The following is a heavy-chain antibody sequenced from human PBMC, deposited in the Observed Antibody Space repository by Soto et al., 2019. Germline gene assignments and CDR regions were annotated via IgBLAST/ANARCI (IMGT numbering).Heavy chain of an antibody. Sequence: GSLRLSCAPSGFIFSNYAMSWVRQTPGKGLEWMGRIDPSDSYTNYSPSFQGHVTISADKSISTAYLQWSSLKASDTAMYYCARLSRGSGSPSYWGQGTLVTVSS. J-gene: IGHJ4*02. CDR2: IDPSDSYT. CDR3: ARLSRGSGSPSY. D-gene: IGHD3-10*01. CDR1: GFIFSNYA. V-gene: IGHV5-10-1*01.